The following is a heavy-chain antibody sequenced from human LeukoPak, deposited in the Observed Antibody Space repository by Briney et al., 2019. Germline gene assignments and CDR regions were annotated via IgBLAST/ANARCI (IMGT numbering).Heavy chain of an antibody. Sequence: GGSLRLSCAASGVSLSNYWMHWVRQAPGKGLERVANVNEDGRQRFLDSVKGRFTISRDNAKNSLYLQMNSLRADDTAVYYCTRGEDRTFPYWGQGTLVTVSS. CDR1: GVSLSNYW. CDR3: TRGEDRTFPY. D-gene: IGHD3-16*01. J-gene: IGHJ4*02. V-gene: IGHV3-7*01. CDR2: VNEDGRQR.